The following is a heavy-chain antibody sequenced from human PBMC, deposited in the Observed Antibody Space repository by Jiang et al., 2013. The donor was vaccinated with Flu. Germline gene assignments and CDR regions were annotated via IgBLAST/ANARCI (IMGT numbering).Heavy chain of an antibody. CDR2: IYYSGST. CDR1: GGSISSSSYY. CDR3: ARRAEGYDILTGYYSGGAFDI. J-gene: IGHJ3*02. D-gene: IGHD3-9*01. V-gene: IGHV4-39*01. Sequence: GPGLVKPSETLSLTCTVSGGSISSSSYYWGWIRQPPGKGLEWIGSIYYSGSTYYNPSLKSRVTISVDTSKNQFSLKLSSVTAADTAVYYCARRAEGYDILTGYYSGGAFDIWGQGTMVTVSS.